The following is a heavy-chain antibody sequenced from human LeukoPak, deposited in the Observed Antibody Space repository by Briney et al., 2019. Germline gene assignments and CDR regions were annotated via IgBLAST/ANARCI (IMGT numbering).Heavy chain of an antibody. Sequence: SETLSLTCTVSGGSISSHYWSWIRQPPGKGLEWIGYIYYSGSTNYNPSLKSRVTISVDTSKNQFPLKLSSVTAADTAVYYCARANYDILTGSHDAFDIWGQGTMVTVSS. CDR3: ARANYDILTGSHDAFDI. V-gene: IGHV4-59*11. CDR2: IYYSGST. CDR1: GGSISSHY. J-gene: IGHJ3*02. D-gene: IGHD3-9*01.